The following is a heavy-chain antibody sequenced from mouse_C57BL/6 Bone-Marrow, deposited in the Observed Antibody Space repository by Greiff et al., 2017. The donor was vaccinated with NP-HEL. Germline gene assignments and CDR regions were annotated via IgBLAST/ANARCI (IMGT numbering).Heavy chain of an antibody. D-gene: IGHD1-1*01. CDR2: IDPSDSYT. CDR1: GYTFTSYW. V-gene: IGHV1-50*01. Sequence: VQLQQPGAELVKPGASVKLSCKASGYTFTSYWMQWVKQRPGQGLEWIGEIDPSDSYTNYNQKFKGKATLTVDTSSSTAYMQLSSLTSEDSAVYYCAREEYYGSSTYWYFDVWGTGTTVTVSS. J-gene: IGHJ1*03. CDR3: AREEYYGSSTYWYFDV.